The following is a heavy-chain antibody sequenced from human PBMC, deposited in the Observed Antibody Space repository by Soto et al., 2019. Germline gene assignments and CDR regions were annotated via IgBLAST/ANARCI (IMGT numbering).Heavy chain of an antibody. D-gene: IGHD3-22*01. Sequence: GESLKISCKGSGYSFTSYWIGWVRQMPGKGLEWMGIIYPGDSDTRYSPSFQGQVTISADKSISTAYLQWSSLKASDTAMYYCATAPYYYDSSGYYTSYFQHWGQGTLVTVSS. CDR2: IYPGDSDT. CDR1: GYSFTSYW. V-gene: IGHV5-51*01. CDR3: ATAPYYYDSSGYYTSYFQH. J-gene: IGHJ1*01.